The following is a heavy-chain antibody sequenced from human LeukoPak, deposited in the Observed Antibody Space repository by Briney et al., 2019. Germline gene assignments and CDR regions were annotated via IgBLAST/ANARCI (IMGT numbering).Heavy chain of an antibody. CDR2: IYYSGST. Sequence: SETLSLTCTVSGGSISSSSYYWGWIRQPPGKGLEWIGIIYYSGSTYYNPSLKSRVTISVDTSKNQFSLKLSSVTAADTAVYYCARRRYGANYYYYYYYMDVWGKGTTVTISS. V-gene: IGHV4-39*01. D-gene: IGHD4-17*01. CDR1: GGSISSSSYY. CDR3: ARRRYGANYYYYYYYMDV. J-gene: IGHJ6*03.